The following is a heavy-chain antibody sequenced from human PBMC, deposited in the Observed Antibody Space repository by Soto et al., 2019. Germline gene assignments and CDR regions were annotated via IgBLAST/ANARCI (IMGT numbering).Heavy chain of an antibody. CDR2: ITAGNGNT. V-gene: IGHV1-3*01. CDR3: ARDLGGWPDY. CDR1: GYTFTSYA. J-gene: IGHJ4*02. Sequence: QVQLVQSGAEVKKPGASVKVSCKASGYTFTSYAMHWVRQAPGQRLEWMGWITAGNGNTKYSQKFQGRVTLTRDTSASTAYMELGSLRSEDTAGYYCARDLGGWPDYWGQGTLVTVSS.